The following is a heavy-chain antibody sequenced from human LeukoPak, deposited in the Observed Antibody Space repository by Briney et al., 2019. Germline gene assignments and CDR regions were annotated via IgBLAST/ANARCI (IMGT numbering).Heavy chain of an antibody. Sequence: PSETLSLACTVSGGSISSGGYYWSWIRQPPGKGLEWIGYIYHSGSTYYNPSLKSRVTISVDRSKNQFSLKLSSVTAADTAVYYCARSGAVAGKRAGLDYWGQGTLVTVSS. CDR1: GGSISSGGYY. CDR2: IYHSGST. CDR3: ARSGAVAGKRAGLDY. J-gene: IGHJ4*02. V-gene: IGHV4-30-2*01. D-gene: IGHD6-19*01.